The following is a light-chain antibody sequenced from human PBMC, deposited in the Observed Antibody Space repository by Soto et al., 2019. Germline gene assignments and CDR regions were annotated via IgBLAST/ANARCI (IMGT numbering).Light chain of an antibody. V-gene: IGKV4-1*01. J-gene: IGKJ1*01. CDR2: WAS. Sequence: DIVMTQSPDSLAVSLDERATINCKSSQNVLYSSNNKNYLAWYQQKPGQPPKLLIYWASTRESGVPDRFSGSGSGTDFTLTISSLQAEDVAVYYCQQYYSTPWTFGQGTKVEIK. CDR3: QQYYSTPWT. CDR1: QNVLYSSNNKNY.